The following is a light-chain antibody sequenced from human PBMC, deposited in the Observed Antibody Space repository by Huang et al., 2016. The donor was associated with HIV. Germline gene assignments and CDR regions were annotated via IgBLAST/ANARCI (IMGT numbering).Light chain of an antibody. CDR2: SAS. J-gene: IGKJ1*01. CDR3: QQSYDTPT. Sequence: DIQMTQSPSSLSASVGDRVTITCRASQSISSYLIWYQQKPGQAPKLLIYSASTLQSGGPSMFSGSGSGTDFTLTISSLQHEDFATYYCQQSYDTPTFGQGTKVEIK. CDR1: QSISSY. V-gene: IGKV1-39*01.